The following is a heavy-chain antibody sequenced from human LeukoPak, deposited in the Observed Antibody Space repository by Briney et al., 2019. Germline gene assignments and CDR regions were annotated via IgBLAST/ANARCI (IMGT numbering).Heavy chain of an antibody. CDR1: GGSISSYY. D-gene: IGHD3-3*01. CDR3: ARGVPEYYDFWSGYFYYCDF. CDR2: IYYSGST. J-gene: IGHJ4*02. V-gene: IGHV4-59*01. Sequence: SETLSLTCAVSGGSISSYYWSWIRQPPGKGLEWIGYIYYSGSTNYNPSLKSRVTISVDTSKNQFSLKLTSVTAADTAVYYCARGVPEYYDFWSGYFYYCDFWGQGTLVTVSS.